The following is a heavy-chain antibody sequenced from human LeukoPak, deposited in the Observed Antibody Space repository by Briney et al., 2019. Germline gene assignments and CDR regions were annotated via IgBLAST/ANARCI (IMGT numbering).Heavy chain of an antibody. D-gene: IGHD3-22*01. CDR1: GGSISSGGYS. J-gene: IGHJ4*02. CDR2: IYHSGST. CDR3: ARDSHYYDSSGYYYFDY. V-gene: IGHV4-30-2*01. Sequence: SETLSLTCAVSGGSISSGGYSWSWIRQPPGKGLEWIGYIYHSGSTYYNPSLKSRVTISVDTSKNQFSLKLSSVTAADTAVYYCARDSHYYDSSGYYYFDYWGQGNLVTVSS.